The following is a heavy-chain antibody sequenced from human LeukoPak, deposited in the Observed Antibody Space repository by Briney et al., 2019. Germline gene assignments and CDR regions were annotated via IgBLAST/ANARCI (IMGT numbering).Heavy chain of an antibody. D-gene: IGHD4-17*01. CDR3: AKELTRDTDYGDLGY. CDR1: GFTFSNYA. Sequence: GVSLRLSCAASGFTFSNYAMSWVRQAPGKGLEWVSAISGSGGSTYYADSVKGRFTISRDNSKNTLYLQMNSLRAEDTAVYYCAKELTRDTDYGDLGYWGQGTLVTVSS. V-gene: IGHV3-23*01. J-gene: IGHJ4*02. CDR2: ISGSGGST.